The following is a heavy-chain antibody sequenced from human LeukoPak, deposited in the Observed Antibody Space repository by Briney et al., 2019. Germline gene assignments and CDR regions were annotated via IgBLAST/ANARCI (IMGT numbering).Heavy chain of an antibody. CDR2: IWYDGSNK. V-gene: IGHV3-33*01. J-gene: IGHJ5*02. D-gene: IGHD3-10*01. CDR1: GFTFSSYG. Sequence: GGSLRLSCAASGFTFSSYGMHWVRQAPGKELEWVAVIWYDGSNKYYADSVKGRFTISRDNSKNTLYLQMNSLRAEDTAVYYCARDYYGSGSEYNWFDPWGQGTLVTVSS. CDR3: ARDYYGSGSEYNWFDP.